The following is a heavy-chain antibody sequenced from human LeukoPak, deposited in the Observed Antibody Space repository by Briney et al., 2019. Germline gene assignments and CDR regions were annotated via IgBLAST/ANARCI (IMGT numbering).Heavy chain of an antibody. V-gene: IGHV3-23*01. Sequence: GGSLRLSCAASGFTFTTYAIIWVRQAPGKGLEWVSAISGSGADIYYADSVKGRFAISRDNSKNTLYLQMNSLRAEDTAVYYCAKLSGTYGTPSRVFDSWGQGTLVTVSS. J-gene: IGHJ4*02. CDR3: AKLSGTYGTPSRVFDS. D-gene: IGHD1-1*01. CDR1: GFTFTTYA. CDR2: ISGSGADI.